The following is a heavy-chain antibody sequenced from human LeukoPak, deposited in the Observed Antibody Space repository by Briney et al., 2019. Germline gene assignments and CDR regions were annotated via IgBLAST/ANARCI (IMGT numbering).Heavy chain of an antibody. V-gene: IGHV3-43*01. CDR1: GFTFDDYT. Sequence: GGSLRLSCAASGFTFDDYTMHWVRQAPGKGLEWVSPISWDGGSTYYADSVKGRFTISRDNSKNSLYLQMNSLRTEDTALYYCAKDRAREVGATLFDYWGQGTLVTVPS. D-gene: IGHD1-26*01. CDR2: ISWDGGST. CDR3: AKDRAREVGATLFDY. J-gene: IGHJ4*02.